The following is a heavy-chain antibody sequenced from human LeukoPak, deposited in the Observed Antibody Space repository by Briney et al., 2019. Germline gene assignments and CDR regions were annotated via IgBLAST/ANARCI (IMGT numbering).Heavy chain of an antibody. Sequence: SSVKVSCKASGGTFSSYAISWVRQAPGQGLEWMGRIIPIFGTANYAQKFQGRVTITTDESTSTAYMELSSLRSEDTAAYYCAKNPGYSSSWPLGYFDLWGRGTLVTVSS. D-gene: IGHD6-13*01. J-gene: IGHJ2*01. CDR1: GGTFSSYA. V-gene: IGHV1-69*05. CDR2: IIPIFGTA. CDR3: AKNPGYSSSWPLGYFDL.